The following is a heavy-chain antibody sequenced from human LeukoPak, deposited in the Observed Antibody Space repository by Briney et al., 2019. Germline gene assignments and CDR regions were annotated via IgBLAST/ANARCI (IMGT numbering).Heavy chain of an antibody. Sequence: GGSLRLSCAASGFTFSSYSMNWVRQAPGKGLEWVSSISSSSSYIYYADSVKGRFTISRDNAKNSLYLQMNSLRAEDTAVYYCARVRTDRKAFGIWGQGTMVTVSS. V-gene: IGHV3-21*01. CDR2: ISSSSSYI. CDR1: GFTFSSYS. CDR3: ARVRTDRKAFGI. J-gene: IGHJ3*02. D-gene: IGHD2-8*02.